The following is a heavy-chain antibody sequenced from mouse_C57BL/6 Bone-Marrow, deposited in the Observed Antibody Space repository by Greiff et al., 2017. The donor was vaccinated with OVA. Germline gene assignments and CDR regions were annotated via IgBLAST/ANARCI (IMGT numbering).Heavy chain of an antibody. D-gene: IGHD3-2*02. J-gene: IGHJ3*01. CDR2: IDPSDSYT. CDR3: ARRAQATIAY. CDR1: GYTFTSYW. V-gene: IGHV1-59*01. Sequence: QVQLQQSGAELVRPGTSVKLSCKASGYTFTSYWMHWVKQRPGQGLEWIGVIDPSDSYTNYNQKFKGKATLTVDTSSSTAYMQLSSLTSEDSAVYYCARRAQATIAYWGQGTLVTVSA.